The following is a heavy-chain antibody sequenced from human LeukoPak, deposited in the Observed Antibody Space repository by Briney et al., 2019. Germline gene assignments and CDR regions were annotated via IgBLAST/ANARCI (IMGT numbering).Heavy chain of an antibody. CDR1: GFTFSSYW. V-gene: IGHV3-7*01. J-gene: IGHJ4*02. D-gene: IGHD3-22*01. Sequence: GGSLRLSCAASGFTFSSYWMSWVRQAPGKGLEWVANIKEDGGEKNYVDSVKSRFTISRDNAKDSLSLQMNSLRAEDTAVYYCARDRGYSTFDYWGQGILVTVSS. CDR2: IKEDGGEK. CDR3: ARDRGYSTFDY.